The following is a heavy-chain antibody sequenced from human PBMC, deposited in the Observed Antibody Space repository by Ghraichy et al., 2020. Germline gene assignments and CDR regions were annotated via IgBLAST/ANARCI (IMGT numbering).Heavy chain of an antibody. V-gene: IGHV4-39*01. J-gene: IGHJ5*02. CDR1: GGSISSSSYY. CDR3: ARQSQQLISPNWFDP. D-gene: IGHD6-13*01. CDR2: IYYSGST. Sequence: SETLSLTCTVSGGSISSSSYYWGWIRQPPGKGLEWIGSIYYSGSTYYNPSLKSRVTISVDTSKNQFSLKLSSVTAADTAVYYCARQSQQLISPNWFDPWGQGTLVTVSS.